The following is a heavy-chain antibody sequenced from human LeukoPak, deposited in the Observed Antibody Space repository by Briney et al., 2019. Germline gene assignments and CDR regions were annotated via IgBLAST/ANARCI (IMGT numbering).Heavy chain of an antibody. CDR3: ARDSRYLSSIAARSAFDI. D-gene: IGHD6-6*01. V-gene: IGHV4-34*01. CDR1: GGSFSGYY. J-gene: IGHJ3*02. CDR2: INHSGST. Sequence: PSETLSLTCAVYGGSFSGYYWSWIRQPPGKGLEWIGEINHSGSTNYNPSLKSRVTISVDTSKNQFSLKLSSVTAADTAVYYCARDSRYLSSIAARSAFDIWGQGTMVTVSS.